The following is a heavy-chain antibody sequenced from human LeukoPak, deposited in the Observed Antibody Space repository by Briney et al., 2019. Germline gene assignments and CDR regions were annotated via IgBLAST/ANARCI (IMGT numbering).Heavy chain of an antibody. CDR1: GGSITSYY. J-gene: IGHJ6*03. Sequence: SETLSLTCTVSGGSITSYYWSWIRQPAGKGLEWIGRIYTTGSTYYNHFLKSRVTMAVDTSKNQFSLRLSSVTAADTAVYYCARAVQLERPPPLIDYYMDVWGKGTTVTVSS. D-gene: IGHD1-1*01. CDR3: ARAVQLERPPPLIDYYMDV. CDR2: IYTTGST. V-gene: IGHV4-4*07.